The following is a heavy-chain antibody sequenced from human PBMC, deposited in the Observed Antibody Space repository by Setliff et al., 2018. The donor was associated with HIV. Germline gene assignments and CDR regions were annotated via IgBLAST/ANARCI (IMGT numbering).Heavy chain of an antibody. J-gene: IGHJ4*02. Sequence: ASVKVSCRASGHTFSDYGISWMRQAPGQGFEWLGWINAYNGDTNYAPKFQGRVTMTRDKSTSTAYMELRSLRSDDTAVYYCGRDRGWDRRYFEYWGQGTLVTVSS. CDR1: GHTFSDYG. V-gene: IGHV1-18*01. CDR2: INAYNGDT. D-gene: IGHD1-26*01. CDR3: GRDRGWDRRYFEY.